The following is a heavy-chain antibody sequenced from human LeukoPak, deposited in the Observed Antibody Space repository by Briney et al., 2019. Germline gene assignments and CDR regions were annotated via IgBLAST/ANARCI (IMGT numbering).Heavy chain of an antibody. CDR2: IYTSGST. V-gene: IGHV4-61*02. J-gene: IGHJ5*02. CDR3: ARVRGYYDSSGYWVDGWFDP. D-gene: IGHD3-22*01. CDR1: GGSISSGSYY. Sequence: SETLSLTCTVSGGSISSGSYYWSWIRQPAGTGLEWIGRIYTSGSTNYNPSLKSRVTISVDTSKNQFSLKLSSVTAADTAVYYCARVRGYYDSSGYWVDGWFDPWGQGTLVTVSS.